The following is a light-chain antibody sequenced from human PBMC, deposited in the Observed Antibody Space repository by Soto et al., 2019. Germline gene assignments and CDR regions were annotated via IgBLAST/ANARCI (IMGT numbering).Light chain of an antibody. Sequence: SYELTQPPSVSVAPEKTTTITCGGNNIGDKRVHWYRQKSCQARVLLISYDSDRPSGIPEGFSGSNSGNTATLTISRFEAGDEADYYCQVCDFMPDNYVFGGGTKPTVL. CDR1: NIGDKR. CDR3: QVCDFMPDNYV. V-gene: IGLV3-21*04. CDR2: YDS. J-gene: IGLJ1*01.